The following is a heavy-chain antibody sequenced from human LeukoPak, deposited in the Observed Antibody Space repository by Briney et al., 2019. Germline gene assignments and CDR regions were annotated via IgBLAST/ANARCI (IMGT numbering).Heavy chain of an antibody. Sequence: SQTLSLTCAISLDSVSRNSADWDCTRHSPSSGIEWLGRTYLRSKQNNAYAVSVRTRLTTNTDTPKNPLSMQLNSMTPDDTAVYYRATEIVATGFMGWGQGTLVTVSS. J-gene: IGHJ4*02. CDR3: ATEIVATGFMG. CDR2: TYLRSKQNN. V-gene: IGHV6-1*01. D-gene: IGHD6-13*01. CDR1: LDSVSRNSAD.